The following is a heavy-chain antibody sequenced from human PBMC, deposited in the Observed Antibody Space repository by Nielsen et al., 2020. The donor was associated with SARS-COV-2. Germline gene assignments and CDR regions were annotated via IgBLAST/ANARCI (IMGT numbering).Heavy chain of an antibody. Sequence: GGSLISCAASGFTFSSYAMSWVRQAPGKGLEWVSAISGSGGSTYYADSVRGRFTISRDNSKNTLYLQMNSLRAEDTAVYYCAKMGLEIYGYYYYMDVWGKGTTVTVSS. J-gene: IGHJ6*03. CDR2: ISGSGGST. CDR1: GFTFSSYA. V-gene: IGHV3-23*01. CDR3: AKMGLEIYGYYYYMDV. D-gene: IGHD4-17*01.